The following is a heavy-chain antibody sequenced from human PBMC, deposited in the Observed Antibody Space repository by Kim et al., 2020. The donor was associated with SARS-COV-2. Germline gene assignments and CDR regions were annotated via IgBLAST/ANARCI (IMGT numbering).Heavy chain of an antibody. Sequence: GGSLRLSCVASGFTFRSYEMDWVRQAPGKGLEWVSYISSGGNTMYYADSVKGRFTISRDNARNALYMQMNSLRAEDTAVYYCARDAGSGLPIDYWGQGTVDTVSS. CDR2: ISSGGNTM. CDR1: GFTFRSYE. D-gene: IGHD2-15*01. J-gene: IGHJ4*02. V-gene: IGHV3-48*03. CDR3: ARDAGSGLPIDY.